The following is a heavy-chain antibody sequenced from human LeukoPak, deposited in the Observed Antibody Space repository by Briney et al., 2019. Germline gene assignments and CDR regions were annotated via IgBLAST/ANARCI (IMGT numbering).Heavy chain of an antibody. J-gene: IGHJ1*01. CDR3: ARGPPYYDILTGYYNGKYFPH. V-gene: IGHV4-34*01. CDR2: INHSGST. Sequence: SETLSLTCAVYGGSFSGYYWSWIRQPPGKGLEWIGEINHSGSTNYNPSLKSRVTISVYTSKNQFSLKLSSVTAADTAVYYCARGPPYYDILTGYYNGKYFPHWGQGTLVTVSS. D-gene: IGHD3-9*01. CDR1: GGSFSGYY.